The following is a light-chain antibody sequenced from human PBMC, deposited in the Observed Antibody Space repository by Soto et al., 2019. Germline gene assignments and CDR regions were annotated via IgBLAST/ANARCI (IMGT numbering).Light chain of an antibody. CDR3: QHINGYSWT. CDR2: DAS. V-gene: IGKV1-5*01. J-gene: IGKJ1*01. CDR1: QSIRSW. Sequence: DIQMTQSPSTLSASVGDRVTITCRASQSIRSWLAWYQQKPGKAPKVLIYDASSMESGVPSRFSGSGSGTEFTLTISSLQPDDFATYYCQHINGYSWTFGQGTKVDIK.